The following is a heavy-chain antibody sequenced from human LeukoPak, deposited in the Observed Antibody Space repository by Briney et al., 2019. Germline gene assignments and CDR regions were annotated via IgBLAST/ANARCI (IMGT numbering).Heavy chain of an antibody. D-gene: IGHD5-12*01. J-gene: IGHJ4*02. CDR1: GFTFDDYA. CDR2: FSWNSGTI. Sequence: SGGSLRLSCAASGFTFDDYAMHWVRQAPGKGLEWVSGFSWNSGTIGYADSVKGRFTISRDNAKNSLYLQMNSLRAEDTALYYCAKGSGYDNGVYFDYWGQGTLVTVSS. V-gene: IGHV3-9*01. CDR3: AKGSGYDNGVYFDY.